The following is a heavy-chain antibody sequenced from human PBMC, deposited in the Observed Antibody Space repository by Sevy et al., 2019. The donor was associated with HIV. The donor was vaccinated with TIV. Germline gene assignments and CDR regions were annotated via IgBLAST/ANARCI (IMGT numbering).Heavy chain of an antibody. CDR3: ARDRGRGEVALDL. D-gene: IGHD3-10*01. V-gene: IGHV3-48*02. CDR2: ITSSSNTI. CDR1: RFRFRDYR. Sequence: GGSLRLSCAASRFRFRDYRMNWVRQAPGKGLEWVSYITSSSNTINYADSVKGRFTISRDNGRNSLYLQINSLRHEDTAVYYCARDRGRGEVALDLWGQGTLVTVSS. J-gene: IGHJ5*02.